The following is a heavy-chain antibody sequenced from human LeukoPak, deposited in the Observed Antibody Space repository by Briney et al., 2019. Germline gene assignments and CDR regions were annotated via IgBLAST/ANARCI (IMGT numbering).Heavy chain of an antibody. D-gene: IGHD4/OR15-4a*01. CDR3: ATSPNYQYMDV. CDR1: GYSPTTHC. Sequence: GESLKIFCKHSGYSPTTHCIAWPRQIPGKGLEWMGIIYPRDSDTKYSPAFQGQVTISADRSISTAYLQWTSLKASDTATYYCATSPNYQYMDVWGKGTTVTVSS. V-gene: IGHV5-51*03. CDR2: IYPRDSDT. J-gene: IGHJ6*03.